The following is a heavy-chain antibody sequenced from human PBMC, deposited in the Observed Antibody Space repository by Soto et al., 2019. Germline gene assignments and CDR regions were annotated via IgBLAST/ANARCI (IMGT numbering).Heavy chain of an antibody. Sequence: QVQLVQSGAEVKKPGASVKVSCKTSGYTFTTYFILWVRQAPGPGLEGMGWISPYNGNTKYAQNLQGRVTMTADTSTSTAYMGLRSLTSHDSAVYYGTSGWFGQFEYYFAYWGQGTLVTVSS. D-gene: IGHD3-10*01. V-gene: IGHV1-18*01. J-gene: IGHJ4*02. CDR1: GYTFTTYF. CDR3: TSGWFGQFEYYFAY. CDR2: ISPYNGNT.